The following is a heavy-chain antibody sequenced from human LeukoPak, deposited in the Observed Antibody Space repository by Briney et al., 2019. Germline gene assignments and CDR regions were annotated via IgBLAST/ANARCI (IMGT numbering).Heavy chain of an antibody. D-gene: IGHD4-11*01. CDR2: ISGNGVNT. V-gene: IGHV3-23*01. Sequence: GGSLRLSCVASGFTFSNYAMTWVRQAPGKGLEWVSSISGNGVNTYYADSVKGQFIISRDNSKNTLYLQMNSVRAEDTAVYYCAKLGTPKTVTMNSYYYMDVWGRGTTVTVSS. CDR1: GFTFSNYA. J-gene: IGHJ6*03. CDR3: AKLGTPKTVTMNSYYYMDV.